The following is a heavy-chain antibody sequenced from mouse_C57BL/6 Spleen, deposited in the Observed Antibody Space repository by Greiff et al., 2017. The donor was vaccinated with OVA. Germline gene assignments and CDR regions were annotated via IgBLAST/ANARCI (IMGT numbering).Heavy chain of an antibody. CDR1: GYTFTSYW. CDR2: IDPSDSET. Sequence: QQSCKASGYTFTSYWMHWVKQRPIQGLEWIGNIDPSDSETHYNQKFKDKATLTVDKSSSTAYMQLSSLTSEDSAVYYCARWWFDYWGQGTTLTVSS. CDR3: ARWWFDY. V-gene: IGHV1-52*01. D-gene: IGHD1-1*02. J-gene: IGHJ2*01.